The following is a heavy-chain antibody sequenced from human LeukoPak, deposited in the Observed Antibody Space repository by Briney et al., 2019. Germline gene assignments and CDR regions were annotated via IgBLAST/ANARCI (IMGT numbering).Heavy chain of an antibody. V-gene: IGHV4-4*07. CDR3: ARDLSPVGATHNWFDP. J-gene: IGHJ5*02. Sequence: SETLSLTCTVSGGSISSYYWSWIRQPAGKGLEWIGRIYTSGSTNYYPSLKSRVTMSVDTSKNQFSLKLSSVTAADTAVYYCARDLSPVGATHNWFDPWGQGTLVTVSS. D-gene: IGHD1-26*01. CDR2: IYTSGST. CDR1: GGSISSYY.